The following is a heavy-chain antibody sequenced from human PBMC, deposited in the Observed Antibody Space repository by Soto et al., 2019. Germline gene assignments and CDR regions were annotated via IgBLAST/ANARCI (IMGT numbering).Heavy chain of an antibody. CDR3: ARDRSYSLDV. CDR1: GSTFSNDW. J-gene: IGHJ6*02. Sequence: VGSLRLSCAVSGSTFSNDWMHWVCQAPGKGLVWVSHINSDGSSTNYADFVKGRFTIARDNAKNTVYLQMNSLRAEDTAVYYCARDRSYSLDVWGQGTTVTVSS. V-gene: IGHV3-74*01. CDR2: INSDGSST.